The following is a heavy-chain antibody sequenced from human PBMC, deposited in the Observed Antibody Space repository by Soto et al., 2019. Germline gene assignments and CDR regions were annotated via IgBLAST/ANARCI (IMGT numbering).Heavy chain of an antibody. D-gene: IGHD2-8*01. CDR3: TTDRQVVLGYFDY. CDR1: GFTFNNAW. CDR2: IKSKIDGGTT. Sequence: EVQLVESGGGLVKPGGSLRLSCAASGFTFNNAWMNWVRQAPGKGLEWVGRIKSKIDGGTTDYAAPVEGRFTMSRDDSKNTLYLQLDNLQTEDTAVYFCTTDRQVVLGYFDYWGQGTLVTVSS. J-gene: IGHJ4*02. V-gene: IGHV3-15*07.